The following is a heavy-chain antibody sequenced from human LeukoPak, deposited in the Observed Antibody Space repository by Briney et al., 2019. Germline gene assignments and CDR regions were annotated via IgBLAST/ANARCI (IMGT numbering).Heavy chain of an antibody. Sequence: GGSLRLSCAAAGFTFSSYSMNRVRQAPGKGLEWVSSISSSSSYIYYADSVKGRFTISRDKAKNSLYLQMNRLRAEDTAVYYCARAVPLCHQYGSGKEYYYYGMDVWGQGTTVTVSS. D-gene: IGHD3-10*01. J-gene: IGHJ6*02. CDR1: GFTFSSYS. V-gene: IGHV3-21*01. CDR2: ISSSSSYI. CDR3: ARAVPLCHQYGSGKEYYYYGMDV.